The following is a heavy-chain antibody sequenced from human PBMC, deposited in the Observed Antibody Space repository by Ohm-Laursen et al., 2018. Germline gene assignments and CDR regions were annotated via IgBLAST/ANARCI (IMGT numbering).Heavy chain of an antibody. V-gene: IGHV3-11*01. J-gene: IGHJ6*02. CDR2: ISSSGSTI. CDR1: GFSFSNFW. Sequence: LSLTCAASGFSFSNFWMTWIRQAPGKGLEWVSYISSSGSTIYYADSVKGRFTISWDNAKNSLYLQMNSLRAEDTAVYYCARARPPTYYYGMDVWGQGTTVTVSS. D-gene: IGHD6-6*01. CDR3: ARARPPTYYYGMDV.